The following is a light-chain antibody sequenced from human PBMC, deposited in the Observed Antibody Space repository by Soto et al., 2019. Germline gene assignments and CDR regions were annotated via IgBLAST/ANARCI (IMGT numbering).Light chain of an antibody. CDR2: EAS. J-gene: IGKJ1*01. Sequence: DIQMTQSHSTLSASVGDRVTITCQASQSINSWLAWYQQKPGKAPKLLIYEASNLESGAPSTFSGSGPGTEFTLTISSLQPADFATYYCQQYNSFWTFGQGTKVDIK. CDR1: QSINSW. V-gene: IGKV1-5*01. CDR3: QQYNSFWT.